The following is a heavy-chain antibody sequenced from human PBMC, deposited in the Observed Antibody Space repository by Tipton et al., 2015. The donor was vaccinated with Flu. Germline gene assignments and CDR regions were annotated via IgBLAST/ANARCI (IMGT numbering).Heavy chain of an antibody. Sequence: LRLSCTVSGGSVSSYYWSWIRQSPGKGLEWIGFLSYRGSTNYNPSLKSRVTISVDTSKNQFSLRLTPVTAADTAIYYCAKDSAEVSGMYYGMDVWGQGASVTVSS. CDR3: AKDSAEVSGMYYGMDV. V-gene: IGHV4-59*02. CDR2: LSYRGST. J-gene: IGHJ6*02. D-gene: IGHD5/OR15-5a*01. CDR1: GGSVSSYY.